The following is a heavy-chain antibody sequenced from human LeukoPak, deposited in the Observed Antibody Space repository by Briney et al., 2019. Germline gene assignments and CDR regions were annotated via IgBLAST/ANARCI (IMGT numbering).Heavy chain of an antibody. Sequence: PGGSLRLSCAASGFTFSSYEMNWVRQAPGKGLEWVSYISSSGSTIYYADSVKGRFTISRDNAKNSLYLQMNSLRAEDTALYYCARDGRRYYGSGSYFLDWIDPWGQGTLVIVSS. V-gene: IGHV3-48*03. CDR1: GFTFSSYE. CDR3: ARDGRRYYGSGSYFLDWIDP. D-gene: IGHD3-10*01. CDR2: ISSSGSTI. J-gene: IGHJ5*02.